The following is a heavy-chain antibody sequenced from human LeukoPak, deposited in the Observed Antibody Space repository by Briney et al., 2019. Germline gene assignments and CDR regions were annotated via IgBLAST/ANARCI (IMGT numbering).Heavy chain of an antibody. J-gene: IGHJ4*02. CDR2: INPDGSTT. CDR3: ARVRVGAYDFEY. V-gene: IGHV3-74*01. Sequence: PGGSLRLSCAASGFTFSSFWMSWVRQTPGEGPVWVSRINPDGSTTTYADSVKGRFTISRDNAKNTLYLQMNSLRAEDTAVYYCARVRVGAYDFEYWGQGALVTVSS. D-gene: IGHD3-10*01. CDR1: GFTFSSFW.